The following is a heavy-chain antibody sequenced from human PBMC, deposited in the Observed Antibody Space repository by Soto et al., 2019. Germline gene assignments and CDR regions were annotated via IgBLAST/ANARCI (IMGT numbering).Heavy chain of an antibody. V-gene: IGHV1-3*01. CDR1: GYTFTSYA. D-gene: IGHD5-12*01. J-gene: IGHJ4*02. Sequence: QVQLVQSGAEVKKPGASVKVSCKASGYTFTSYAMHWVRQAPGQRLEWMGWINAGNGNTKYSQKFQGRVTITRDTSASTAYMELSSLRSEDTAVYYCARVDSGYDEYYFDYWGQGTLVTVCS. CDR2: INAGNGNT. CDR3: ARVDSGYDEYYFDY.